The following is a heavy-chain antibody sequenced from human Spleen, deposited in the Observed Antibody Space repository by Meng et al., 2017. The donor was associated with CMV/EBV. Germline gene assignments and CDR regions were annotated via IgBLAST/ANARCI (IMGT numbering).Heavy chain of an antibody. CDR3: ARDPNGGSSRTFDY. D-gene: IGHD6-6*01. J-gene: IGHJ4*02. CDR2: IKQDGSET. CDR1: GFTFSTFW. V-gene: IGHV3-7*01. Sequence: GESLKISCAASGFTFSTFWMSWVRQAPGKGLEWVANIKQDGSETNYVDSVKGRFTISRDNSKNTLYLQMSSLRAEDTAVYYCARDPNGGSSRTFDYWGQGTLVTVSS.